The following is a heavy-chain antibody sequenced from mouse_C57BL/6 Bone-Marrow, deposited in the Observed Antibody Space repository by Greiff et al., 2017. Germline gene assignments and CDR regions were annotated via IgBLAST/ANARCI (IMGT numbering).Heavy chain of an antibody. D-gene: IGHD2-4*01. J-gene: IGHJ4*01. CDR2: IDPNSGGT. CDR1: GYTFTSYW. Sequence: VKLQQPGAELVKPGASVKLSCKASGYTFTSYWMHWVKQRPGRGLEWIGRIDPNSGGTKYNEKFKSKATLTVDKPSSTAYMQLSSLTSEDSAVYYCARRATMITTVYYYAMDYWGQGTSVTVSS. V-gene: IGHV1-72*01. CDR3: ARRATMITTVYYYAMDY.